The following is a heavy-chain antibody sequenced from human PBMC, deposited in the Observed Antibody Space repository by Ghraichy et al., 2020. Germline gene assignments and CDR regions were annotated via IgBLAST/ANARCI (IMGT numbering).Heavy chain of an antibody. J-gene: IGHJ4*02. CDR3: ARGDDGSPDS. D-gene: IGHD1-26*01. Sequence: GGSLRLSCKGSGFPFSRYGFHWVRRAPGKGLEWVAVRSPDKETKFYADSVRGRFTISRDDSKSTLFLRINNLRPEDTGMYYCARGDDGSPDSWGPGTLVVVSS. CDR2: RSPDKETK. CDR1: GFPFSRYG. V-gene: IGHV3-33*05.